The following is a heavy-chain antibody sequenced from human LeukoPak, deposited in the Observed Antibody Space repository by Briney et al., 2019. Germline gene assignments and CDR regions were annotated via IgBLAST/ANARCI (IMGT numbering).Heavy chain of an antibody. CDR2: IIPIFGTA. Sequence: SVKVSCKASGGTFSSYAISWVRQAPGQGLEWMGGIIPIFGTANYAQKFQGRVTITADKSTSTAYMELSSLRSEDTAVHYCALLYSSEDDYWGQGTLVTVSS. J-gene: IGHJ4*02. CDR3: ALLYSSEDDY. D-gene: IGHD6-25*01. CDR1: GGTFSSYA. V-gene: IGHV1-69*06.